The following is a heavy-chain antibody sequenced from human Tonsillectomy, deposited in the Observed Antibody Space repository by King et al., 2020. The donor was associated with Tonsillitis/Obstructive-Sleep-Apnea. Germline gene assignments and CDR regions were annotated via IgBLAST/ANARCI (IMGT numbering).Heavy chain of an antibody. D-gene: IGHD3-3*01. CDR3: ARGTYDSDTFDI. V-gene: IGHV2-5*02. J-gene: IGHJ3*02. Sequence: TLKESGPTLVKPTQTLTLTCTFSGFSLSTGGVGVGWIRQPPGKALEWLALIYWDDDKRYSPSLKSRLTITKDTSKNQVVLTMTNMDPVDTAIYYCARGTYDSDTFDIWGQGTMVTVSS. CDR2: IYWDDDK. CDR1: GFSLSTGGVG.